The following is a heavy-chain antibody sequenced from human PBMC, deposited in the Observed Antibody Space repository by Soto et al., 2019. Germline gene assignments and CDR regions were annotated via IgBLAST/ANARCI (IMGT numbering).Heavy chain of an antibody. CDR2: ISCSGGST. V-gene: IGHV3-23*01. CDR1: GFTFSSYA. Sequence: EVQLLESGGGVVQPGGSLRLSCAASGFTFSSYAMRWVRQAPGKGLEWVSAISCSGGSTYYADSVKGRFTISRDNSKNTLYLQMNSLRAEDTAVYYCAKDPVVSHWLVTGYFDYWGQGTLVTVSS. J-gene: IGHJ4*02. D-gene: IGHD6-19*01. CDR3: AKDPVVSHWLVTGYFDY.